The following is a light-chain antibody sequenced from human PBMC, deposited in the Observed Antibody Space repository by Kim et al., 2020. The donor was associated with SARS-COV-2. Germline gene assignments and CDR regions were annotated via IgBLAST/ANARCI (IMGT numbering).Light chain of an antibody. Sequence: SYELTQPPSVFVSPGQTASITCSGAKLGDKYAYWYQQKPGQSPVLVIYQHTKRPSGISQRFSGSSSGNTATLTISPAQTVDEADYYCQAWDSSTAVFGGGTQLTVL. CDR1: KLGDKY. V-gene: IGLV3-1*01. CDR3: QAWDSSTAV. J-gene: IGLJ3*02. CDR2: QHT.